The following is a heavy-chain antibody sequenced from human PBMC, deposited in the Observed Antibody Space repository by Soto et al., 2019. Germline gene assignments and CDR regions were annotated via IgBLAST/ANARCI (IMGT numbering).Heavy chain of an antibody. CDR1: GFTFSNAW. CDR2: IKSKTDGGTT. J-gene: IGHJ6*03. Sequence: GGSLRLSCAASGFTFSNAWMSWVRQAPGKGLEWVGRIKSKTDGGTTDYAAPVKGRFTISRDDSKNTLYLQMNSLKTEDTAVYYCTTGDYYYYYMDVWGKGTTVTVSS. V-gene: IGHV3-15*01. CDR3: TTGDYYYYYMDV.